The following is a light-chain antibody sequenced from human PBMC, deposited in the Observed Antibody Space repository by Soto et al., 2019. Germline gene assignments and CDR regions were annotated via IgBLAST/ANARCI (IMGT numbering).Light chain of an antibody. CDR2: EVS. V-gene: IGLV2-23*02. J-gene: IGLJ1*01. Sequence: QSALTQPASVPGSPGQSITISCTGTSSDVGTHDLVSWYQQHPGKAPKLMIYEVSERPSGVSNRFSGSKSGNTASLTVSGLQAEDEADYYCCSYAGSSTFYVFGTGTKVTVL. CDR3: CSYAGSSTFYV. CDR1: SSDVGTHDL.